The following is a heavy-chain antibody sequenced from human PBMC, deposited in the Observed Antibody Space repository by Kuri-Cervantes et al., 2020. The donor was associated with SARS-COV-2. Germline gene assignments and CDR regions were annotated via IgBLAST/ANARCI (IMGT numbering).Heavy chain of an antibody. V-gene: IGHV3-11*01. Sequence: GESLKISCAASGFTFSDYYMSWIRQAPGKGLEWVSYISSSGSTIYYADSVKGRFTISRDNAKNSLYLQMNSLRAEDTAVYYCARGPRSGSYIYRWFDPWGQGTLVTVSS. J-gene: IGHJ5*02. CDR3: ARGPRSGSYIYRWFDP. CDR1: GFTFSDYY. CDR2: ISSSGSTI. D-gene: IGHD1-26*01.